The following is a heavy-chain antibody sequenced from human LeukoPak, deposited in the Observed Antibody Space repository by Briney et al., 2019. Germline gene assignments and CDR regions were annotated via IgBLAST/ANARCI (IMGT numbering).Heavy chain of an antibody. CDR2: ISYTGST. CDR1: GGSISPYF. Sequence: SETLSLTCTVSGGSISPYFWSWMRQTPGKGLEWIGYISYTGSTNYNPALKSRVTISVDTSKNQFSLQLTSVTAADTAVYYCARDDYRGVTNFDPWGQGTLVSVSS. D-gene: IGHD3-10*01. V-gene: IGHV4-59*01. J-gene: IGHJ5*02. CDR3: ARDDYRGVTNFDP.